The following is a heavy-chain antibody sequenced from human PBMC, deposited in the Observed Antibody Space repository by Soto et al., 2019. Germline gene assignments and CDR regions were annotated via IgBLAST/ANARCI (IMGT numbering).Heavy chain of an antibody. Sequence: PSVTLCLTCAVSGGSISSSNWWSWVRQPPGKGLEWIGEIYHSGSTNYNPSLKSRVTISVDKSKNQFSLKLSSVTAADTAVYYCARAAMGGSSWPFDYWGQGTLVTVSS. CDR3: ARAAMGGSSWPFDY. V-gene: IGHV4-4*02. D-gene: IGHD6-13*01. CDR2: IYHSGST. J-gene: IGHJ4*02. CDR1: GGSISSSNW.